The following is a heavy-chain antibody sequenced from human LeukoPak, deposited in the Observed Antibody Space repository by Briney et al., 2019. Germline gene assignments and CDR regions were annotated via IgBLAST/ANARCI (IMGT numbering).Heavy chain of an antibody. Sequence: ASVKVSCKVSGYTLTELSMHWVRQAPGKGLEWMGGFDPEDGETIYAQKFQGRDTMTEDTSTDTAYMELSSLRSEDTAVYYCATDSQGLWYFDLWGRGTLVTVSS. CDR1: GYTLTELS. CDR3: ATDSQGLWYFDL. CDR2: FDPEDGET. D-gene: IGHD2-21*02. J-gene: IGHJ2*01. V-gene: IGHV1-24*01.